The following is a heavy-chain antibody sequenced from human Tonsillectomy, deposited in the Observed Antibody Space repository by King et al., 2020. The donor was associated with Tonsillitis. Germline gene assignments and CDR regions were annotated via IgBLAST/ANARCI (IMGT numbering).Heavy chain of an antibody. CDR1: GYSFTSYW. D-gene: IGHD5-24*01. V-gene: IGHV5-51*01. CDR2: IYPGDCDT. Sequence: QLVQSGAEVKKPGESLKISCKGSGYSFTSYWIGWVRQMPGKGLEWVGIIYPGDCDTRYSPSFQGQVTISADNSISTAYLQWSSLKASETAMYYCARPKGRGYNLYYCDYRGPGTLVTVS. CDR3: ARPKGRGYNLYYCDY. J-gene: IGHJ4*02.